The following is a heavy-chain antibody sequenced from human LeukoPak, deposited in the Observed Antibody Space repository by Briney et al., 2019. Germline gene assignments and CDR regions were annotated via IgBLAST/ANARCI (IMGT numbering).Heavy chain of an antibody. CDR2: INWNGGST. Sequence: GGSLRLSCAASGFTFDGYGMSWVRQAPGKGLEWVSGINWNGGSTGYADSVKGRFTISRDNAKNSLYLQMNSLRAEDTALYYCASSLGGSYFEYYMDVWGKGTTVTVSS. J-gene: IGHJ6*03. D-gene: IGHD1-26*01. CDR3: ASSLGGSYFEYYMDV. V-gene: IGHV3-20*04. CDR1: GFTFDGYG.